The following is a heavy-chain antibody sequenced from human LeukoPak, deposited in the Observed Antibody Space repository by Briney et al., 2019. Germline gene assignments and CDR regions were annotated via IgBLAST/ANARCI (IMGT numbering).Heavy chain of an antibody. J-gene: IGHJ4*02. CDR1: GCTFGNYA. V-gene: IGHV3-23*01. CDR3: AKSSVEDPYYFAY. D-gene: IGHD3-3*01. Sequence: PGGSLRLSCAVSGCTFGNYAMTWVRQAPGKGLEWVSGISGSGRSTYYADSVMGRFTISRDNSKNTLYVQMNSLRAEDTAVFYCAKSSVEDPYYFAYWGQRTLVTLSS. CDR2: ISGSGRST.